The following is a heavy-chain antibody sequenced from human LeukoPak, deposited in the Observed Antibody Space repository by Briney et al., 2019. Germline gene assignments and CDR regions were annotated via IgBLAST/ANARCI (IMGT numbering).Heavy chain of an antibody. J-gene: IGHJ4*02. D-gene: IGHD4-11*01. V-gene: IGHV4-39*01. CDR2: IYYSGST. CDR1: GGSISSSSYY. Sequence: SETLSLTCTVSGGSISSSSYYWGWIRQPPGKGLEWIASIYYSGSTYYNPSLKSRVTISVDTSKNQFSLKLSSVTAADTAVYYCAGHLPYSNYCYYWDQGTLVTVSS. CDR3: AGHLPYSNYCYY.